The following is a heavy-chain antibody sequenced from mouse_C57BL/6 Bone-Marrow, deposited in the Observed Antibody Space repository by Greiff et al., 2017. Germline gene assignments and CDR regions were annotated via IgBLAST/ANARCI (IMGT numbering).Heavy chain of an antibody. V-gene: IGHV1-19*01. J-gene: IGHJ2*01. Sequence: EVQRVESGPVLVKPGASVKMSCKASGYTFTDYYMNWVKQSHGKSLEWIGVINPYNGGTSYNQKFKGKATLTVDKSSSTAYMELNSLTSEDSAVYYCARGDYSLDYWGQGTTLTVSS. CDR2: INPYNGGT. CDR1: GYTFTDYY. D-gene: IGHD2-12*01. CDR3: ARGDYSLDY.